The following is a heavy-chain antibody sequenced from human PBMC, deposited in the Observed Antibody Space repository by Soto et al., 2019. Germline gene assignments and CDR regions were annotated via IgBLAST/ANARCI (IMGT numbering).Heavy chain of an antibody. CDR2: LDPKNGET. CDR3: ARESGDGEYYYYGMDV. J-gene: IGHJ6*02. D-gene: IGHD7-27*01. V-gene: IGHV1-24*01. Sequence: ASVKVSCKVTGYTLTELSMHWVRQAPGKGLEWKGGLDPKNGETIYAQKLKGRFTMTRDTSISTAYMELSRLRSDDTAVYYCARESGDGEYYYYGMDVWGQGTTVTVSS. CDR1: GYTLTELS.